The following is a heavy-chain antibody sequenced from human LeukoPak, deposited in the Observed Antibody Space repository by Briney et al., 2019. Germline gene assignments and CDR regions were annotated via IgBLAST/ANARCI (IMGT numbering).Heavy chain of an antibody. D-gene: IGHD3-10*01. CDR3: TINRGYYASGNYWNDY. J-gene: IGHJ4*02. Sequence: HPGGSLRLSCAASGFNFTAFWMSWVRQAPGKGLEWVGFIRSKAYGGTTEYAASVKGRFTISRDDSKSIAYLQMNSLKTEDTAVYYCTINRGYYASGNYWNDYWGQGTLVTVSS. V-gene: IGHV3-49*04. CDR2: IRSKAYGGTT. CDR1: GFNFTAFW.